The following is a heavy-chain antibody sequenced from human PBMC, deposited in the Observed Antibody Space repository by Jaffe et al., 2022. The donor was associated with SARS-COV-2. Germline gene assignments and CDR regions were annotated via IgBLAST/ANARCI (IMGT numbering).Heavy chain of an antibody. D-gene: IGHD4-4*01. Sequence: EVQLVESGGGLVQPGGSLRLSCAASGFTVSSNYMSWVRQAPGKGLEWVSVIYSGGSTYYADSVKGRFTISRDNSKNTLYLQMNSLRAEDTAVYYCARDYPGLITTYAFDIWGQGTMVTVSS. CDR3: ARDYPGLITTYAFDI. J-gene: IGHJ3*02. V-gene: IGHV3-66*02. CDR2: IYSGGST. CDR1: GFTVSSNY.